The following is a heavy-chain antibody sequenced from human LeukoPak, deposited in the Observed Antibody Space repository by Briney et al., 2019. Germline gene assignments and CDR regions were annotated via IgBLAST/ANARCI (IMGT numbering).Heavy chain of an antibody. D-gene: IGHD6-13*01. CDR2: ISSSSSYI. CDR3: ARDSSSWYDEDY. Sequence: GGSLRLSCAASGFTFSSYSMNWVRQAPGKGLEWVSSISSSSSYIYYADSVKGRFTISRDNAKNSLYLQMNSLRAEDTAVYYCARDSSSWYDEDYWGQGTLVTVSS. J-gene: IGHJ4*02. V-gene: IGHV3-21*01. CDR1: GFTFSSYS.